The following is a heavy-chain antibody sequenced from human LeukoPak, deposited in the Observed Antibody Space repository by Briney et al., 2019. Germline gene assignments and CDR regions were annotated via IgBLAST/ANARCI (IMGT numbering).Heavy chain of an antibody. CDR3: AKDMGYYYGSGTYPPENDY. CDR2: VSFDGSNK. V-gene: IGHV3-30*18. CDR1: GFTFSRCG. Sequence: GRSLRLSCAAYGFTFSRCGMHWVRQAPGKGLEWVALVSFDGSNKYYADSVKGRFSISRDNSKNTLSLQMNSLRAEDTAVYYCAKDMGYYYGSGTYPPENDYWGQGTLVTVSS. J-gene: IGHJ4*02. D-gene: IGHD3-10*01.